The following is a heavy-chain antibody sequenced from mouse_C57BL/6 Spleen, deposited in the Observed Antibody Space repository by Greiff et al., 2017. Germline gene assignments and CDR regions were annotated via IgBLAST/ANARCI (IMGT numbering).Heavy chain of an antibody. D-gene: IGHD1-1*02. CDR3: ARGGNRYYFDY. V-gene: IGHV1-80*01. CDR1: GYAFSSYW. CDR2: IYPGDGDT. Sequence: QVQLKQSGAELVKPGASVKISCKASGYAFSSYWMNWVKQRPGKGLEWIGQIYPGDGDTNYNGKFKGKATLTADKSSSTAYMQRSSLTSEDSAVYFCARGGNRYYFDYWGQGTTLTVSS. J-gene: IGHJ2*01.